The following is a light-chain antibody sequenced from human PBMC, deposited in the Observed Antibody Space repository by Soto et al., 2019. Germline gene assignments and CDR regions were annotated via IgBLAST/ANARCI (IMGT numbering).Light chain of an antibody. J-gene: IGLJ3*02. CDR1: SSDVGSYNL. CDR2: EVN. Sequence: QSALTQPASVSGSPGQSITISCSGTSSDVGSYNLVSWYQQLPGKAPKLIIYEVNERPSGISDRFSGSKSGNTASLTISGLQGEDEADYYCCSYVGSSILMFGGGTMLTVL. CDR3: CSYVGSSILM. V-gene: IGLV2-23*02.